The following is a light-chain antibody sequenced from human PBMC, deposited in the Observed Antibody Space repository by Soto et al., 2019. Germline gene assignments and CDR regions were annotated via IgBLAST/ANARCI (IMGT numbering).Light chain of an antibody. Sequence: QSALTQPASVSGSPGQTITISCTGTSRDIGGYNYVSWYQQHPGKAPKLVTFDVTRRPSGVSNRFSGSKSGNTASLTISGLQAEDEADYYCSSYTTSTTRVVFGGGTKVTVL. CDR1: SRDIGGYNY. CDR3: SSYTTSTTRVV. CDR2: DVT. V-gene: IGLV2-14*03. J-gene: IGLJ2*01.